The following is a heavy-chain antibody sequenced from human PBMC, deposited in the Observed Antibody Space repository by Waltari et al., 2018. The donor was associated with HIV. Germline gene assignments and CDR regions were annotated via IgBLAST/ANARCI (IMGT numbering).Heavy chain of an antibody. CDR1: GGSISSSSYY. Sequence: QLQLQESGPGLVKPSETLSLTCPVSGGSISSSSYYWGWIRPPPGKGLEWIGSIYYSGSTYYNPSLKSRVTISVDTSKNQFSLKLSSVTAADTAVYYCARTIGHIVVVVAAPFDYWGQGTLVTVSS. D-gene: IGHD2-15*01. CDR2: IYYSGST. V-gene: IGHV4-39*01. CDR3: ARTIGHIVVVVAAPFDY. J-gene: IGHJ4*02.